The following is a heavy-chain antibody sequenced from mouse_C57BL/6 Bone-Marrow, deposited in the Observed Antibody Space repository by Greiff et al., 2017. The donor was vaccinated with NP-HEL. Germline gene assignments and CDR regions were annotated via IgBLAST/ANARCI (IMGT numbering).Heavy chain of an antibody. J-gene: IGHJ4*01. D-gene: IGHD2-3*01. CDR3: SSGWLLRGAMYY. CDR2: ISSGSSTI. Sequence: EVMLVESGGGLVKPGGSLKLSCAASGFTFSDYGMHWVRQAPEKGLEWVAYISSGSSTIYYADTVKGRFTISRDNAQNTLFLQMTTLRSEDTAVYYCSSGWLLRGAMYYWGQGTSVTVSS. CDR1: GFTFSDYG. V-gene: IGHV5-17*01.